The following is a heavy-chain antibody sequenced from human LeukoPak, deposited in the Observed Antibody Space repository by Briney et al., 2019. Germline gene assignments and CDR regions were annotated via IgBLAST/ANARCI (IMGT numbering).Heavy chain of an antibody. Sequence: KPSQTLSLTCAVPGGSISSGGYYWSWIRQHPGKGLEWIGYIYYSGSTYSNPSLKSRVTISVDTSKNQFSLKLSSVTAADTAVYYCARDVGGSYSGGYYYYYGMDVWGQGTTVTVSS. CDR1: GGSISSGGYY. V-gene: IGHV4-31*11. J-gene: IGHJ6*02. CDR2: IYYSGST. CDR3: ARDVGGSYSGGYYYYYGMDV. D-gene: IGHD1-26*01.